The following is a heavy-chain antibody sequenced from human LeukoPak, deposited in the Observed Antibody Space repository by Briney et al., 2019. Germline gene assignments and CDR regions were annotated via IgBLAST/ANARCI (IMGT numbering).Heavy chain of an antibody. CDR1: GFTFSSYA. CDR3: AKDPAQRFLEWLSFDY. Sequence: GGSLRLSCAASGFTFSSYAMSWVRQAPGKGLEWVSAISGSGGSTYYADSVKDRFTISRDNSKNTLYLQMNSLRAEDTAVYYCAKDPAQRFLEWLSFDYWGQGTLVTVSS. J-gene: IGHJ4*02. D-gene: IGHD3-3*01. V-gene: IGHV3-23*01. CDR2: ISGSGGST.